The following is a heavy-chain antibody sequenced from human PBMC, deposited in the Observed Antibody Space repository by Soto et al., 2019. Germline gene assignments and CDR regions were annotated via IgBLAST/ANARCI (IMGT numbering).Heavy chain of an antibody. Sequence: GASVKVSCKASGYTFINYYIHWVRQAPGQGLEWMARISANNGNTNYAQKLQGRLTMTTDTSTSTAYMELRSLRSDDTAVYYCARDLQSIEAGYWGQGTLVTVSS. J-gene: IGHJ4*02. CDR3: ARDLQSIEAGY. D-gene: IGHD6-19*01. V-gene: IGHV1-18*04. CDR1: GYTFINYY. CDR2: ISANNGNT.